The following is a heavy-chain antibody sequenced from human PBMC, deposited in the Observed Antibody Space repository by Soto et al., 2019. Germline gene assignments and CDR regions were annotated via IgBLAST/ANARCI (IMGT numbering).Heavy chain of an antibody. J-gene: IGHJ4*02. D-gene: IGHD2-21*02. CDR1: RFTFNSYT. CDR2: ISGSGGST. Sequence: LSCAASRFTFNSYTMSWVRQAPRKGLEWVSAISGSGGSTYYADSVKDRFTISRDNSKNTLYLQMKSLRAEDTDVYYCAKDKFPHGGNSYYFAYWGQGTLVTVS. V-gene: IGHV3-23*01. CDR3: AKDKFPHGGNSYYFAY.